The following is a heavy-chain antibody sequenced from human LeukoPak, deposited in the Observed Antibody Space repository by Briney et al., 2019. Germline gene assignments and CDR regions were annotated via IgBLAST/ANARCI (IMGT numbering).Heavy chain of an antibody. CDR2: ISGSGYNT. J-gene: IGHJ4*02. D-gene: IGHD1-26*01. V-gene: IGHV3-23*01. Sequence: PGGSLRLSCGLSGFSFSGYGLSWVRQAPGKGLEGVSVISGSGYNTDYADSVKGRFTISRDNSGSTVYLQMNSLRAEDTAKYYCAKHSGSYFHYYFDYWGQGTLVTVSS. CDR1: GFSFSGYG. CDR3: AKHSGSYFHYYFDY.